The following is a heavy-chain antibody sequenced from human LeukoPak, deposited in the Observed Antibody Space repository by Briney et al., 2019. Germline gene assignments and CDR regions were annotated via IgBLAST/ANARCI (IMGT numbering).Heavy chain of an antibody. CDR1: GYTFTSYD. CDR3: ARDDYPYGMDV. V-gene: IGHV1-8*01. CDR2: MNPRSGNT. J-gene: IGHJ6*02. Sequence: ASVKASCKASGYTFTSYDINWVRQATGQGLEWMGWMNPRSGNTGYAQKFQGRVTMTRNTSTSTAYMELSSLRSEDTAVYYCARDDYPYGMDVWGQGTTVTVSS.